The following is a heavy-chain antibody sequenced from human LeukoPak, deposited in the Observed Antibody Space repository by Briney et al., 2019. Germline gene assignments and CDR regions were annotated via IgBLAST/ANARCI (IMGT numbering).Heavy chain of an antibody. Sequence: GGSLRLSCAASGFTFSSYWMHWVRQAPGKGLVWVSRINSDGSSTSYADSVKGRFTISRDNAKNTLYLQMRSLRAEDTAVYYCARSLVVGATYPYRWGQGTLVTVSS. D-gene: IGHD1-26*01. J-gene: IGHJ5*02. CDR3: ARSLVVGATYPYR. CDR2: INSDGSST. V-gene: IGHV3-74*01. CDR1: GFTFSSYW.